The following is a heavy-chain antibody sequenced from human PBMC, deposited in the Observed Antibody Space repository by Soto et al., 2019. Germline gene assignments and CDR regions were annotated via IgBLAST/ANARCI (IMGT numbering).Heavy chain of an antibody. J-gene: IGHJ4*02. V-gene: IGHV1-18*04. Sequence: GASVKVSCKASGYTFTSYYMHWVRQAPGQGLEWMGWISAYNGNTNYAQKLQGRVTMTTDTSTSTAYMELRSLRSDDTAVYYCAREMVVAATLLADYWGQGTLVTVSS. CDR2: ISAYNGNT. CDR1: GYTFTSYY. D-gene: IGHD2-15*01. CDR3: AREMVVAATLLADY.